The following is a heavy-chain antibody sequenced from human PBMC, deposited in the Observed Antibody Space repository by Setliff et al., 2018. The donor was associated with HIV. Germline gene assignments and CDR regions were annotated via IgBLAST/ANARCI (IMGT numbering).Heavy chain of an antibody. J-gene: IGHJ4*02. CDR3: AQLGMVDDFDY. Sequence: SETLSLTCTVSGDSASSRSYYWSWIRQPPGKGLEWIGYTYYSGSTDYNPSLKSRVTISVDTSKNHFSLKLRSVTAADTAVYYCAQLGMVDDFDYWGQGTLVTVSS. V-gene: IGHV4-61*03. D-gene: IGHD1-1*01. CDR2: TYYSGST. CDR1: GDSASSRSYY.